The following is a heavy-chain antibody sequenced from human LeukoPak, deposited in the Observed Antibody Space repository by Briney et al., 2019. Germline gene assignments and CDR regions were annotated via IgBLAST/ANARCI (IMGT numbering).Heavy chain of an antibody. J-gene: IGHJ4*02. D-gene: IGHD2-21*01. CDR3: ARDRRPIRIVDY. V-gene: IGHV4-59*01. CDR2: IYYSGST. Sequence: SETLSLTCTVSGGSISSYYWSWIRQPPGKGLEWIGYIYYSGSTNYNPSLKSRVTISVDTSKNQFSLKLSSVTAADTAVYYCARDRRPIRIVDYWGQGTLVTVSS. CDR1: GGSISSYY.